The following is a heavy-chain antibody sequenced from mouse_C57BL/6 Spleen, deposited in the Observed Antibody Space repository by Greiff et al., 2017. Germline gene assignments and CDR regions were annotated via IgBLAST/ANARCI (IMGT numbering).Heavy chain of an antibody. J-gene: IGHJ4*01. Sequence: VQLLQSGPGLVQPSQCLSITCTVSGFSLTSYGVHWVRQSPGKGLEWLGVIWRGGSTDYDAAIMSRLCITKDNSKSQIFFKMISLQADDTAIYYCAKNSPYCNCDAMDYWGQGTSVTVSS. CDR2: IWRGGST. CDR1: GFSLTSYG. V-gene: IGHV2-5*01. CDR3: AKNSPYCNCDAMDY. D-gene: IGHD2-1*01.